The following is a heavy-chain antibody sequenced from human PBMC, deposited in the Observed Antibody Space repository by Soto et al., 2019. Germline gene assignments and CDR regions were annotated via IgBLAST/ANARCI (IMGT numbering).Heavy chain of an antibody. CDR2: ISGYNGNS. CDR1: GYTFTSYG. V-gene: IGHV1-18*01. J-gene: IGHJ4*02. CDR3: AREDIQDIVVVVVAPEGLGY. D-gene: IGHD2-15*01. Sequence: QVQLVQSGAEVKKPGASVKVSCKASGYTFTSYGISWVRQAPGQGLEWMGRISGYNGNSNYAQNLQGRVTMTTDTSTSTAYMELRSLRSDNTAVYYCAREDIQDIVVVVVAPEGLGYWGQGTLVTVSS.